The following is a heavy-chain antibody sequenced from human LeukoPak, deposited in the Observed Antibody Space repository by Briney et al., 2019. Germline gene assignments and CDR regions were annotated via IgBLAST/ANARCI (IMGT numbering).Heavy chain of an antibody. D-gene: IGHD1-14*01. V-gene: IGHV1-69*13. CDR1: GGTFSSYA. CDR2: IIPIFGTA. J-gene: IGHJ5*02. Sequence: SVKVSCKASGGTFSSYAISWVRQAPGQGLEWMGGIIPIFGTANYAQKFQGRVTITADESTSTAYMELSSLRSEDTAVYYCAREVPDGNWFDPWGQGTLVTVSS. CDR3: AREVPDGNWFDP.